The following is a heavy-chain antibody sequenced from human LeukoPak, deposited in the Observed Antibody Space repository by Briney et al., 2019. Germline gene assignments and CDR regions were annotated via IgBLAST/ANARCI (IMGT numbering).Heavy chain of an antibody. J-gene: IGHJ3*02. CDR2: IKTDGSST. CDR1: GFTFSNYW. CDR3: ARAKYGDAFDI. Sequence: GGSLRLSCAASGFTFSNYWMHWVRQAPGKGLVWVSRIKTDGSSTSYADSVKGRFTITRDNAKNTLYLQMNSLRAEDTAVYYCARAKYGDAFDIWGQGTMVTVSS. V-gene: IGHV3-74*01. D-gene: IGHD4-17*01.